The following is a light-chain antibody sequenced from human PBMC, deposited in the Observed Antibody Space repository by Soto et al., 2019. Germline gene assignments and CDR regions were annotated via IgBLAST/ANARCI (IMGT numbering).Light chain of an antibody. J-gene: IGKJ1*01. Sequence: EIVLTQYPGTLSLSPGERATLSCRASQSVSSSYLAWYQQKHGQAPRLLIYGASSRATGIPERLSGSGSGTDFTLTISSLEPQDFVVYYCQQYGSLPPWTFGQGTKVDIK. CDR2: GAS. V-gene: IGKV3-20*01. CDR1: QSVSSSY. CDR3: QQYGSLPPWT.